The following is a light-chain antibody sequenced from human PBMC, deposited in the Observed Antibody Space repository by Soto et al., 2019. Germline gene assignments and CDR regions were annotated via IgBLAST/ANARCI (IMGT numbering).Light chain of an antibody. CDR1: QSVSGSY. V-gene: IGKV3-20*01. CDR2: GAS. Sequence: EIVLTQSPGTLSLSPGERATLSCRASQSVSGSYLAWYLQKPGQAPRLLIYGASSRATGIPDRFSGSGSGTDFTLTISRLEPEDFAVYYCQQYGGSPCTFGPGTKVDIK. J-gene: IGKJ3*01. CDR3: QQYGGSPCT.